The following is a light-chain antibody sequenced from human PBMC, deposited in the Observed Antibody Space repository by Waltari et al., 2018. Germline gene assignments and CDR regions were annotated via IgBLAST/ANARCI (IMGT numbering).Light chain of an antibody. CDR1: KGISNY. CDR3: LHHHSYPLT. V-gene: IGKV1-17*03. J-gene: IGKJ2*01. CDR2: AGD. Sequence: DIQMTQSPSALSASVGDRVTITCRASKGISNYVAWFQQKPGKVPKRLIFAGDTLESGVPPRFSGSGSGTEFTLTISSLQPENFATYYCLHHHSYPLTFGPGTKLQMK.